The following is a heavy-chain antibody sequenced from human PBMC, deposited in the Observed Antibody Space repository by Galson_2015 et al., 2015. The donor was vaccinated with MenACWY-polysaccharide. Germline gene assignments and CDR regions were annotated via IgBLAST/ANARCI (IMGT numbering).Heavy chain of an antibody. CDR3: ARAGYKASDY. CDR1: GYTFTSYE. Sequence: SVKVSCKASGYTFTSYEINWVRQAPGQGLEWMGWMNPNSGNIGYAQKFLGKFTMTRDTSIGTAYMELNDLRPEHTAMYYCARAGYKASDYWGQGTLVTVSS. D-gene: IGHD5-18*01. J-gene: IGHJ4*02. V-gene: IGHV1-8*01. CDR2: MNPNSGNI.